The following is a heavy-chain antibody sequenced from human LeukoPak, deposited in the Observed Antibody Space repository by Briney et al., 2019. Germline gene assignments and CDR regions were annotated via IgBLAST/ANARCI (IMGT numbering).Heavy chain of an antibody. CDR1: GGSISSSNW. Sequence: SETLSLTCAVSGGSISSSNWWSWVRQPPGKGLEWIGEIYHSGSTNYNPSLKSRVTISVDKSKNQFSLKLSSVTAADTAVYYCARHLPTSYDSSGYNDWGQGTLVTVSS. J-gene: IGHJ1*01. D-gene: IGHD3-22*01. V-gene: IGHV4-4*02. CDR2: IYHSGST. CDR3: ARHLPTSYDSSGYND.